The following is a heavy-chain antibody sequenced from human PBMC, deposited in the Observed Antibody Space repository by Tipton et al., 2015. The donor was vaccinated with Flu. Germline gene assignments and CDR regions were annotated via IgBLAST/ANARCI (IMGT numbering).Heavy chain of an antibody. Sequence: LRLSCTVSDGSISSYYWSWIRQPPGKGLEWIGYIYYSGSTNYNPSLKSRVTISVDTSKNQFSLKLSSVTAADTAVYYCARDLGVAVAGTGGFQHWGQGTLVTVSS. D-gene: IGHD6-19*01. CDR3: ARDLGVAVAGTGGFQH. CDR2: IYYSGST. V-gene: IGHV4-59*01. CDR1: DGSISSYY. J-gene: IGHJ1*01.